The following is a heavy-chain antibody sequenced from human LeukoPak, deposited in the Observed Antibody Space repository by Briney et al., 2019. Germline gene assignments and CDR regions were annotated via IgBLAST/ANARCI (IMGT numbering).Heavy chain of an antibody. V-gene: IGHV4-59*01. CDR2: IYYSGST. Sequence: SETLSLTCTVSGGSISSYYWSWIRQPPGKGLEWIGYIYYSGSTNYNPSLKSRVTISVDTSKKQFSLKLSSVTAADTAVYYCARDMVRGVIGAFDIWGQGTMVTVSS. J-gene: IGHJ3*02. D-gene: IGHD3-10*01. CDR1: GGSISSYY. CDR3: ARDMVRGVIGAFDI.